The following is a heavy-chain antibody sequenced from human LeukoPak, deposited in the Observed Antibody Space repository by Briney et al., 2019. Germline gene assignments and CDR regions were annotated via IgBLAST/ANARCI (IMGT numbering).Heavy chain of an antibody. D-gene: IGHD3-3*01. V-gene: IGHV1-69-2*01. Sequence: GASAKVSCKASGYTFTDYYLHWVQQAPGKGLEWMGRVDPEDGETIYAEKFQGRVTITADTSTDTAYMELSSLRSEDTAVYYCARGRMSHIHYDFWSGSYYFDYWGQGTLVTVSS. CDR1: GYTFTDYY. J-gene: IGHJ4*02. CDR2: VDPEDGET. CDR3: ARGRMSHIHYDFWSGSYYFDY.